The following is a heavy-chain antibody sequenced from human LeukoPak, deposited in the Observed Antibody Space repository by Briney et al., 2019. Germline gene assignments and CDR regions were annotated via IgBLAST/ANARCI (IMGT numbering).Heavy chain of an antibody. CDR2: IDNAGSIT. Sequence: GGSLRLSCAASGFTFSNYWIHWVRQAPGKGLVWVSRIDNAGSITTYADSVKGRFTISRDNAENTLYLQMNSLRVEDTAVYYCVRSAFHAGSGNYYDSWGQETRVTVPS. D-gene: IGHD3-22*01. CDR1: GFTFSNYW. J-gene: IGHJ5*01. CDR3: VRSAFHAGSGNYYDS. V-gene: IGHV3-74*03.